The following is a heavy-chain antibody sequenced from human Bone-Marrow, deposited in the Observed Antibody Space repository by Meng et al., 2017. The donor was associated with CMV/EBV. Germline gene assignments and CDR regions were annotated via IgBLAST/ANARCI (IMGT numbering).Heavy chain of an antibody. J-gene: IGHJ6*02. Sequence: GGSLRLSCAASGFTFSNAWMSWVRQVPGKGLEWVGRIKSKTDGGTTDYAAPVKGRFTISRDDSKNTLYLQMNSLKTEDTAVYYCTTGAKDASSSSWGPGDFDYYYYGMDVWGQGTTVTVSS. V-gene: IGHV3-15*01. CDR3: TTGAKDASSSSWGPGDFDYYYYGMDV. D-gene: IGHD6-13*01. CDR2: IKSKTDGGTT. CDR1: GFTFSNAW.